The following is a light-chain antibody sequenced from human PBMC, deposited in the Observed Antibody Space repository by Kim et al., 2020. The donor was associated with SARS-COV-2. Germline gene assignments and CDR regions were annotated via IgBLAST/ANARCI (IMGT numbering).Light chain of an antibody. CDR2: GAS. CDR3: QQYHNWPPLT. CDR1: QSVGSY. Sequence: EIVLTQSPASLSVSPGERVTLTCRASQSVGSYIAWYQQKPGQAPTLLIYGASARATGLPARFSGSGSGTEFTLTITSLQSEDFAVYYCQQYHNWPPLTVGGGTKVDIK. J-gene: IGKJ4*01. V-gene: IGKV3-15*01.